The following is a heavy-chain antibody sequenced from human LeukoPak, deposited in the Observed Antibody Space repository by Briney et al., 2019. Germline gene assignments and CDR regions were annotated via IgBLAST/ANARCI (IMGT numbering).Heavy chain of an antibody. Sequence: SETLSLTCTVSGYSISSGYYWGWIRQPPGKGLEWIGSIYHSGSTYYNPSLKSRVTISVDTSKNQFSLKLSSVTAADTAVYYCAREVVGMGFDYWGQGTLVTVSS. D-gene: IGHD2-21*01. CDR3: AREVVGMGFDY. J-gene: IGHJ4*02. CDR1: GYSISSGYY. CDR2: IYHSGST. V-gene: IGHV4-38-2*02.